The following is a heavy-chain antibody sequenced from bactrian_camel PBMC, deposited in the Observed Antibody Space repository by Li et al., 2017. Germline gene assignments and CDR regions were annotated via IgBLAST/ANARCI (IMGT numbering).Heavy chain of an antibody. CDR3: EWIGQDYRCLDDKY. Sequence: HVQPVESGGGSVQDGGSLRLSCAVSGSTYSGYHMGWFRTAPGKEREDVGCISSEGTTNYRPYAKGRFIISQDKAKNTMYLQMNRLKPEDTAIYYCEWIGQDYRCLDDKYWGQGTQVTVS. CDR1: GSTYSGYH. CDR2: ISSEGTT. J-gene: IGHJ4*01. V-gene: IGHV3S68*01. D-gene: IGHD1*01.